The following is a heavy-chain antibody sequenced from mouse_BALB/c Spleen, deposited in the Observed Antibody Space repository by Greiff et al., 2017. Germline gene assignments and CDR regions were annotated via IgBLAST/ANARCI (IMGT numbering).Heavy chain of an antibody. CDR3: ARNRDVGRKAWYFDV. D-gene: IGHD3-3*01. CDR2: IWSGGST. V-gene: IGHV2-4-1*01. J-gene: IGHJ1*01. CDR1: GFSLTSYG. Sequence: VQRVESGPGLVQPSQSLSITCTVSGFSLTSYGVHWVRQSPGKGLEWLGVIWSGGSTDYNAAFISRLSISKDNSKSQVFFKMNSLQADDTAIYYCARNRDVGRKAWYFDVWGAGTTVTVSS.